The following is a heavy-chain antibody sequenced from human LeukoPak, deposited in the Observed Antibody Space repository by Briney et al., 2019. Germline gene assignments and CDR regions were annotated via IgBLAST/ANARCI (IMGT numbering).Heavy chain of an antibody. Sequence: GGSLRLSCAASGFTVSSNYMSWVRQAPGKGLEWVANIKQDGSEKYYVDSVKGRFTISRDNAKNSLYLQMNSLRAEDTAVYYCARGLRGTFDYWGQGTLVTVSS. V-gene: IGHV3-7*04. CDR3: ARGLRGTFDY. J-gene: IGHJ4*02. CDR2: IKQDGSEK. CDR1: GFTVSSNY. D-gene: IGHD3-10*01.